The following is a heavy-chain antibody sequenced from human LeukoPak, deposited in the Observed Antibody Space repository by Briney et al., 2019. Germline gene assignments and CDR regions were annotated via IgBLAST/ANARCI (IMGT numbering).Heavy chain of an antibody. J-gene: IGHJ6*02. CDR2: ISYDGSNK. CDR3: AKGLKDSSGWYYAPSYGMDV. CDR1: GFTFSSYG. Sequence: PWGSLRLSCAASGFTFSSYGMHWVRQAPGKGLEWVAVISYDGSNKYYADSVKGRFTISRDNSKNTLYLQMNSLRAEDTAVYYCAKGLKDSSGWYYAPSYGMDVWGQGTTVTVSS. D-gene: IGHD6-19*01. V-gene: IGHV3-30*18.